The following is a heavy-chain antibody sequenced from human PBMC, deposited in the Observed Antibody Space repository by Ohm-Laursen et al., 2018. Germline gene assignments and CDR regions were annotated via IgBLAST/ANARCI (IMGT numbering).Heavy chain of an antibody. Sequence: ASVKVSCKASGYTFTGYYLHWVRQAPGQGLEWMGWIKSNSGDTKYAQKFEGRVTMTRDTSIGTAYMELTRLTSDDTAVYYCARDNYDILTENWFDPWGRGTLVTVSS. J-gene: IGHJ5*02. CDR2: IKSNSGDT. V-gene: IGHV1-2*02. CDR3: ARDNYDILTENWFDP. CDR1: GYTFTGYY. D-gene: IGHD3-9*01.